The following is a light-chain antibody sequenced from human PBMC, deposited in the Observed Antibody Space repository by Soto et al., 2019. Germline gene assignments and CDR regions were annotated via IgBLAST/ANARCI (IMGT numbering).Light chain of an antibody. CDR3: QQYGNSPQT. Sequence: EIVLTQSPCTLSLSTGERATLSCRASQTVSSSFLAWYQQTPGQAPRLLIYAASSRATGIPDRFSGSGSGTDFTLTISRLEPEDFAVYYCQQYGNSPQTFGQGTKVDI. V-gene: IGKV3-20*01. CDR2: AAS. CDR1: QTVSSSF. J-gene: IGKJ1*01.